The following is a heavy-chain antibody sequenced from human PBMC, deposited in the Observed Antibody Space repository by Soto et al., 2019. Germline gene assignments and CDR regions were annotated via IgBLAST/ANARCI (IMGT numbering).Heavy chain of an antibody. CDR2: IYYSGST. CDR1: GGSISSYY. V-gene: IGHV4-59*08. J-gene: IGHJ5*02. D-gene: IGHD4-17*01. CDR3: ASGDYNQNWFDP. Sequence: PSETLSITCTVSGGSISSYYWSWIRQPPGKGLEWIGYIYYSGSTNYNPSLKSRVTISVDTSKNQFSLKLSSVTAADTAVYYCASGDYNQNWFDPWGQGTLVTVSS.